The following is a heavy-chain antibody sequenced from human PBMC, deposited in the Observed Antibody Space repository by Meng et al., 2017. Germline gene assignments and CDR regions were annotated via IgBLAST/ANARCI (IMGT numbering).Heavy chain of an antibody. J-gene: IGHJ4*02. D-gene: IGHD3-22*01. V-gene: IGHV3-30*04. CDR3: ARDATYDSSGYYFDY. CDR2: ISYDGSNK. CDR1: GFTFSSYA. Sequence: GSLKISCAASGFTFSSYAMHWVRQAPGKGLEWVAVISYDGSNKYYADSVKGRFTISRDNSKNTLYLQMNSLRAEDTAVYYCARDATYDSSGYYFDYWGQGTLVTVSS.